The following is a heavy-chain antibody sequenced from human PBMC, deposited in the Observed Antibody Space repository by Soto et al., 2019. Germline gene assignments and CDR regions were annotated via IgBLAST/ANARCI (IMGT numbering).Heavy chain of an antibody. J-gene: IGHJ5*01. CDR1: GFIFSNYE. CDR3: ARSFPRFTAPDS. CDR2: ISPTGNKI. D-gene: IGHD2-21*02. Sequence: EVQLVESGGGLVQPGGSLRLSCAASGFIFSNYEMNWVRQAPGKGLQWASFISPTGNKIYYGESVKGRFTISRDNAKNSVFLQMNSLTAEDTAVYFCARSFPRFTAPDSWGQGTLVTVAS. V-gene: IGHV3-48*03.